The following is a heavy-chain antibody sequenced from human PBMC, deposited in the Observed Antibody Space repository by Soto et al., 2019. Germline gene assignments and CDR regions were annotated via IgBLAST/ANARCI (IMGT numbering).Heavy chain of an antibody. V-gene: IGHV3-33*01. Sequence: GGSLRLSCAASGFTFSSYGMHWVRQAPGKGLEWVAVIWYDGSNKYYADSVKGRFTISRDNSKNTLYLQMNSLRAEETAVYYCARGPIRGVMDPPQYWGQGTLVTVSS. CDR2: IWYDGSNK. CDR1: GFTFSSYG. CDR3: ARGPIRGVMDPPQY. D-gene: IGHD3-10*01. J-gene: IGHJ4*02.